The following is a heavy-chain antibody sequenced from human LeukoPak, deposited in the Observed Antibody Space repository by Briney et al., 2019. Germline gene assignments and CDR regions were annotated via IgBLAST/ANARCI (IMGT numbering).Heavy chain of an antibody. J-gene: IGHJ4*02. D-gene: IGHD4-17*01. V-gene: IGHV1-2*06. CDR1: GYTFTGYY. CDR2: INPNNGGT. CDR3: AREDYGDYDY. Sequence: ASVKVSCKASGYTFTGYYMHWVRQAPGQGLEWMGRINPNNGGTNYAQKFHGRGTMTRDTSISTAYMELSRLRSDDTAVYYCAREDYGDYDYWGQGTLVTVSS.